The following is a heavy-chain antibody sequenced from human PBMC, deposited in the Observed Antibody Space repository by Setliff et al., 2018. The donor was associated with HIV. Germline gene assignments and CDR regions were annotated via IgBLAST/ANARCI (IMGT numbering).Heavy chain of an antibody. J-gene: IGHJ4*02. Sequence: PSETLSLTCAVYNGSFSEYYWTWVRQPPGKELEWIGEISHGGRSTYNPSLKSRVAISVDTSKSQFSLRLTSVTATDTAIYYCARHPREEPQRNYKFDSWGQGTLVTVSS. CDR3: ARHPREEPQRNYKFDS. CDR1: NGSFSEYY. D-gene: IGHD1-7*01. CDR2: ISHGGRS. V-gene: IGHV4-34*01.